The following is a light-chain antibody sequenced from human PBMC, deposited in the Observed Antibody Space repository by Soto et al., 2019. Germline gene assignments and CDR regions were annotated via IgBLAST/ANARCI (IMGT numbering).Light chain of an antibody. CDR1: QGISNY. CDR2: AAS. J-gene: IGKJ1*01. CDR3: QKYNSAPWT. V-gene: IGKV1-27*01. Sequence: DIQMTQSPSSLSASVGDRVTITCRASQGISNYLAWYQQRPGEVTKLLIYAASTLQSGVPSRFSGSGSGTDFTLTISSLQPEDGATFYCQKYNSAPWTFGQGTKVEIK.